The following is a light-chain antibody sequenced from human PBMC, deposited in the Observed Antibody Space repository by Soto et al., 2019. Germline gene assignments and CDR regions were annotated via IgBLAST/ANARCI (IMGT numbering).Light chain of an antibody. Sequence: DIQMTQSPSSLSAYVGDRVTITCRASQSINNYLNWYQQKSGKAPQLLIYSASHLQSGVPSRFSGAGYVTDFILPISSLQPEDSAIYCCQQRITALFTFGGGTKVEIK. CDR1: QSINNY. V-gene: IGKV1-39*01. CDR2: SAS. J-gene: IGKJ4*01. CDR3: QQRITALFT.